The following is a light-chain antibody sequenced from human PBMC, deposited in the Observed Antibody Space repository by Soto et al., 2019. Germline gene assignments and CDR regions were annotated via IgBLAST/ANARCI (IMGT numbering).Light chain of an antibody. J-gene: IGKJ1*01. V-gene: IGKV1-6*01. CDR1: QGIRND. CDR2: AAS. CDR3: QHYNSYSEA. Sequence: IQMTQAPSCLSASVRDRVTITCRASQGIRNDLGWYQQKPGKAPKLLIYAASSLQSGVPSRFSGSGSGTDFTLTISSLQPEDFATYYCQHYNSYSEAFGQGTKVDIK.